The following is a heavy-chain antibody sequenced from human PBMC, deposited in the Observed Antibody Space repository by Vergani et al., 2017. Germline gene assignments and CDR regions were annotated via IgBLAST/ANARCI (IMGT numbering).Heavy chain of an antibody. Sequence: EVQLVQSGAEVKKPGEPLKISCKGSGFSFTSYWIGWVRQMPVKGLEWMGILYPDDSDTSYSPSFQGRVTISVDKSISTSCLQWSSLKASDTAMYYCARSTMVRAVSTIAFDIWGQGTEVTVSS. J-gene: IGHJ3*02. V-gene: IGHV5-51*03. D-gene: IGHD3-10*01. CDR3: ARSTMVRAVSTIAFDI. CDR1: GFSFTSYW. CDR2: LYPDDSDT.